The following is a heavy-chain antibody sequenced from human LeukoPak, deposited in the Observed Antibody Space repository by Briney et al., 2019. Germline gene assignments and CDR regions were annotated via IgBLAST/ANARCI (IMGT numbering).Heavy chain of an antibody. CDR1: GFTFSSYG. CDR2: ISYDGSNK. CDR3: ARARDCSSTSCYPYYGMDV. V-gene: IGHV3-30*03. Sequence: GGSLRLSCAASGFTFSSYGMHWVRQAPGKGLEWVAVISYDGSNKYYADSVKGRFTISRDNSKNTLYLQMNSLRAEDTAVYYCARARDCSSTSCYPYYGMDVWGQGTTVTVSS. D-gene: IGHD2-2*01. J-gene: IGHJ6*02.